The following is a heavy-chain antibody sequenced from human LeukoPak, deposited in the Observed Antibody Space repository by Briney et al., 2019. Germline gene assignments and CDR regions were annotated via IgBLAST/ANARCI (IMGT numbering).Heavy chain of an antibody. CDR3: AKDLRGAADF. CDR2: ISGSGDST. V-gene: IGHV3-23*01. D-gene: IGHD6-25*01. Sequence: GGSLRLSCAASGFSFSHCAMNWVRQAPGKGLEWVSAISGSGDSTYYADSAKGRFTMSRDNSKNTLYLQMNSLRAEDAAVYFCAKDLRGAADFWGQGTLVTVSS. CDR1: GFSFSHCA. J-gene: IGHJ4*02.